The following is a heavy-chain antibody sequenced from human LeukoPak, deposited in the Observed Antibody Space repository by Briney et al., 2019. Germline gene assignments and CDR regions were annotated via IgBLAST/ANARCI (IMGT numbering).Heavy chain of an antibody. CDR1: GDSISNYH. CDR2: VYNSGST. CDR3: ARETRLENYDTSGYYRYAFDI. V-gene: IGHV4-59*01. J-gene: IGHJ3*02. Sequence: KASETLSLTCTVSGDSISNYHWSWIRQPPGKGLEWIGYVYNSGSTNYNPSLKSRVTISIDTSKNQISVNLSSVTAADTAVYYCARETRLENYDTSGYYRYAFDIWGQGTMITVSS. D-gene: IGHD3-22*01.